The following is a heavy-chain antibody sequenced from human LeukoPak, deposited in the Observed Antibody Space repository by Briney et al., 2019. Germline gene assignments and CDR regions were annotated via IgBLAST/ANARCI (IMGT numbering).Heavy chain of an antibody. V-gene: IGHV3-30-3*01. CDR2: ISYDGSNK. J-gene: IGHJ4*02. D-gene: IGHD3-10*01. CDR3: ARDTYYYGSGSYSDY. CDR1: GFTFSSYA. Sequence: GGSLRLSCAASGFTFSSYAMHWVRQAPGKGLEWVAVISYDGSNKYYADSVKGRFTISRDNSKNTLYLQMNSLRAEDTAVYYCARDTYYYGSGSYSDYWGQGALVTVSS.